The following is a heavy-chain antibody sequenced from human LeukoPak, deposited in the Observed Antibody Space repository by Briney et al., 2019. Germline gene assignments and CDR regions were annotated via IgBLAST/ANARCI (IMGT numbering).Heavy chain of an antibody. Sequence: PGGSLRLSCAASGFTFSSYVMSWIRQPPGKGLEWIGEINHSGSTNYNPSLKSRVTISVDTSKNQFSLKLSSVTAADTAVYYCARGRTESRYYYYYGMDVWGQGTTVTVSS. V-gene: IGHV4-34*01. CDR3: ARGRTESRYYYYYGMDV. D-gene: IGHD1-14*01. J-gene: IGHJ6*02. CDR1: GFTFSSYV. CDR2: INHSGST.